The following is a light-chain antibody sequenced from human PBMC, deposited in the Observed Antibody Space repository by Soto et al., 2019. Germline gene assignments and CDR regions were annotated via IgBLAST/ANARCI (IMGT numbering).Light chain of an antibody. Sequence: EIVLTQSPGTLSLSPGERATLSCRASQSVRSNYLAWYQQQPGQAPRLLIYGTSTRDTGIPDRFSGSGSWTDFTLTIRRLESEDFAVYYCQQYGTAYTFGPGTKVEIK. CDR2: GTS. J-gene: IGKJ3*01. CDR3: QQYGTAYT. CDR1: QSVRSNY. V-gene: IGKV3-20*01.